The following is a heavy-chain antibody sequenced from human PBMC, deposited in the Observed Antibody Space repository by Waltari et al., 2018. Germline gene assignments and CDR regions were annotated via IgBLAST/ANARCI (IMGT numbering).Heavy chain of an antibody. CDR1: GYSFPNYW. Sequence: EAQLVQSGAEVQKPGESLTISCKASGYSFPNYWIGGVRQMPGKGLEWMGIIYPGDSNTRYNPSFQGQVTISADKSISTAYLQWSSLKASDTAIYYCARQRGSSLYLYFDLWGRGTLVTVSS. CDR2: IYPGDSNT. V-gene: IGHV5-51*01. J-gene: IGHJ2*01. D-gene: IGHD3-16*01. CDR3: ARQRGSSLYLYFDL.